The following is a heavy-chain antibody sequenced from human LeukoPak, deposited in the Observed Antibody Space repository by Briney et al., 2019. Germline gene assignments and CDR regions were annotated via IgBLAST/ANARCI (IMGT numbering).Heavy chain of an antibody. CDR1: GFTFSSYG. CDR2: ISSSGSTI. V-gene: IGHV3-48*04. CDR3: ARDHYDSYYMDV. D-gene: IGHD3-16*01. Sequence: PGGSLRLSCAASGFTFSSYGMHWVRQAPGKGLEWVSYISSSGSTIYYADSVKGRFTISRDNAKNSLYLQMNSLRAEDTAVYYCARDHYDSYYMDVWGKGTTVTVSS. J-gene: IGHJ6*03.